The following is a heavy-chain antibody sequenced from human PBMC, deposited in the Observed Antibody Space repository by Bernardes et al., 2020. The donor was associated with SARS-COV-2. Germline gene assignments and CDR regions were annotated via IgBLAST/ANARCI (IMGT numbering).Heavy chain of an antibody. Sequence: GGSLSLSCAASGFTFSSYWMSWVRQAPGKGLAWVANIKQDGREKYYVDSVKGRFTISRDNAKNSLYLQMNSLRAEDTAVYYCARARGSIFRYSGYDYDSGMDVWGQGTTVTVSS. D-gene: IGHD5-12*01. J-gene: IGHJ6*02. CDR3: ARARGSIFRYSGYDYDSGMDV. CDR1: GFTFSSYW. CDR2: IKQDGREK. V-gene: IGHV3-7*01.